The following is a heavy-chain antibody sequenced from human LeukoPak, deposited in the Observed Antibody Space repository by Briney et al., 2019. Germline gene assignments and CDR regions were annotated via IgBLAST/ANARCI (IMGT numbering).Heavy chain of an antibody. D-gene: IGHD2-15*01. V-gene: IGHV4-61*02. Sequence: SETLSLTCTVSGASISSGSYYWSWIRQPAGKGLEWIGRIYTSGSTNYKSSLKSRATISADTPNNQFSLKLNSVTAADTAVYYCARDVYCSGGSCRLYAFDIWGQGTMVTVSS. CDR1: GASISSGSYY. CDR2: IYTSGST. CDR3: ARDVYCSGGSCRLYAFDI. J-gene: IGHJ3*02.